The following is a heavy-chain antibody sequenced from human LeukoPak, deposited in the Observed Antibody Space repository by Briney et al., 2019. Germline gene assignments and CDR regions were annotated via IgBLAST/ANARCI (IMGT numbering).Heavy chain of an antibody. Sequence: ASVKVSCKASGYTFTSYDINWVRQATGQGLEWMGWMNPNSGNTGYAQKFQGRVTMTRNTSISTAYMELSSLRSEDTAVYYCAGVFQQQLVYIDWFDPWGQGTLVTVSS. CDR1: GYTFTSYD. J-gene: IGHJ5*02. CDR3: AGVFQQQLVYIDWFDP. V-gene: IGHV1-8*01. CDR2: MNPNSGNT. D-gene: IGHD6-13*01.